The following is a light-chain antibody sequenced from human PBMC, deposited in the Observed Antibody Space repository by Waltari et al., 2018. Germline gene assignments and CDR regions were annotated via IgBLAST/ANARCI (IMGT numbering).Light chain of an antibody. CDR1: TTNIGNNY. J-gene: IGLJ1*01. Sequence: QSVLTQSPSASGTPGQSVAISCSGGTTNIGNNYVYWYQQLPGTAPKLLIYRDSQRPAGVSDRFSGSKSGTSASLAISGLRSEDEADYYCVTWDDSLVGYYVFGTGTKVTVL. V-gene: IGLV1-47*01. CDR3: VTWDDSLVGYYV. CDR2: RDS.